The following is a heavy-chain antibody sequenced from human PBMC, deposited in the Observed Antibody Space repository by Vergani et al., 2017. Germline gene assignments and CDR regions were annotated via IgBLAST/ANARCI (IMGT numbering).Heavy chain of an antibody. V-gene: IGHV3-23*01. J-gene: IGHJ5*02. CDR3: AHSPNYDFWSGYSGCWFDP. Sequence: EVQLLESGGGLVQPGGSLRLSCAASGFTFSSYAMSWVRQAPGKGLEWVSAISGSGGSTYYADSVKGRFTISRDNSKNTLYLQMNSLRAEDTAVYYCAHSPNYDFWSGYSGCWFDPWGQGTLVTVSS. CDR2: ISGSGGST. D-gene: IGHD3-3*01. CDR1: GFTFSSYA.